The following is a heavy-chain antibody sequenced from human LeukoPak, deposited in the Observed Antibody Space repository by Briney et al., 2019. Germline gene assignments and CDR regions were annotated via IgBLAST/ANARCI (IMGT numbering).Heavy chain of an antibody. CDR1: GGSISSGGYS. D-gene: IGHD3-9*01. CDR2: IYYSGST. J-gene: IGHJ5*02. V-gene: IGHV4-30-4*07. Sequence: SETLSLTCAVSGGSISSGGYSWSWIRQPPGKGLEWIGYIYYSGSTYYNPSLKSRVTISVDTSKNQFSLKLSSVTAADTAVYYCAREILRYFDWLSLNHNWFDPWGQGTLVTVSS. CDR3: AREILRYFDWLSLNHNWFDP.